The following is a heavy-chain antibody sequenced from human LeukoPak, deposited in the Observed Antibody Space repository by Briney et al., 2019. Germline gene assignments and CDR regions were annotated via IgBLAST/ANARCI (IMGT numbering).Heavy chain of an antibody. CDR2: FSYSGST. J-gene: IGHJ4*02. D-gene: IGHD3-10*01. V-gene: IGHV4-59*08. CDR3: ARHPELYFFDY. CDR1: GASISSYY. Sequence: PSETLSLTCTVSGASISSYYWSWIRQPPGKGLEWIGYFSYSGSTNYNPSLKSRVTISADTSKNQVSLTLSSVTAADTAVYYCARHPELYFFDYWGQGTLVTVSS.